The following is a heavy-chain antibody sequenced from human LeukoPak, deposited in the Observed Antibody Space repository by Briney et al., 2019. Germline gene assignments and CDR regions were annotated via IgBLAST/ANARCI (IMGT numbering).Heavy chain of an antibody. CDR1: GFTFSSYA. CDR3: AKDGTTGDFGVVIIFAISIDY. Sequence: QLWGSLRLSCAASGFTFSSYAMSWVRQAPGKGLEWVSAISGSGGSTYYADSVKGRFTISRDNSKNTLYLQMNSLRAEDTAVYYRAKDGTTGDFGVVIIFAISIDYWGQGTLVTVSS. CDR2: ISGSGGST. D-gene: IGHD3-3*01. J-gene: IGHJ4*02. V-gene: IGHV3-23*01.